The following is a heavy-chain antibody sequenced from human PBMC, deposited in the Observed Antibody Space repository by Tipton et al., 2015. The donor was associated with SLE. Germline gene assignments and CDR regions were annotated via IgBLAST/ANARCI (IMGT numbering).Heavy chain of an antibody. CDR1: GYTFTSYG. V-gene: IGHV1-18*01. CDR2: ISAYNGNT. D-gene: IGHD3-22*01. J-gene: IGHJ2*01. Sequence: QSGPEVKKPGASVKVSCKASGYTFTSYGISWVRQAPGQGLEWMGWISAYNGNTNYAQKLQGRVTMTTDTSTSTAYMELRSLRSDDTAVYYCARVYYDSSGYPEWYFDLWGRGTLVTVSS. CDR3: ARVYYDSSGYPEWYFDL.